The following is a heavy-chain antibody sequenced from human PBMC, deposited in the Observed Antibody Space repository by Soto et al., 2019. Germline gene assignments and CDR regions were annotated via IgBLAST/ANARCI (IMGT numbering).Heavy chain of an antibody. Sequence: PGESLKISCKASGYTFINYWIAWVRQMPGKGLEWMGIIHPGDSDVRYSPSFQGLVTFSADKSINTAYAQWSSLKASDTALYYCARHVGGRDYYYGIDVWGKGTTVTVSS. CDR2: IHPGDSDV. J-gene: IGHJ6*04. CDR1: GYTFINYW. V-gene: IGHV5-51*01. CDR3: ARHVGGRDYYYGIDV.